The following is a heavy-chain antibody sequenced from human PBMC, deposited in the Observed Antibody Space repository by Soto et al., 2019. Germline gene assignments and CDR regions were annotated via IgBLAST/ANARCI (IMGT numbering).Heavy chain of an antibody. Sequence: SETLSLTCTVSGGSISSYYWSWIRQPPGKGLEWIGYIYYSGSTNYNPSLKSRVTISVDTSKNQFSLKLSSVTAADTAVYYCARAGKYSSSSGDWFDPWGQGTLVTVSS. CDR1: GGSISSYY. V-gene: IGHV4-59*01. CDR2: IYYSGST. CDR3: ARAGKYSSSSGDWFDP. J-gene: IGHJ5*02. D-gene: IGHD6-6*01.